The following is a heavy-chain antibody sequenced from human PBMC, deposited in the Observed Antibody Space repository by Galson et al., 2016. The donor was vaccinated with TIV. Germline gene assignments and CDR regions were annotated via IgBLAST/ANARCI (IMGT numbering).Heavy chain of an antibody. V-gene: IGHV3-7*01. CDR2: ISEDGTVK. J-gene: IGHJ4*02. Sequence: LRLSCAASGFTFSSQWMSWVRQAPGKGPDFVASISEDGTVKYYVDSVKGRFTISRDNAKNSLFLQMNSLGVEDKAVYYCVRGDFWGQGTLVTVSS. CDR1: GFTFSSQW. D-gene: IGHD3/OR15-3a*01. CDR3: VRGDF.